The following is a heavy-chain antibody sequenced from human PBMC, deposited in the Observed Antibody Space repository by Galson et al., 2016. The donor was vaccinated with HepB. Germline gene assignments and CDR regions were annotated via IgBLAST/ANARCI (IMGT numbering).Heavy chain of an antibody. CDR2: IRNKAYSYAT. CDR3: TRQVPISMVRGVVPKYDDYYYDMDV. J-gene: IGHJ6*03. CDR1: GFTFSSYA. D-gene: IGHD3-10*01. Sequence: SLRLSCAASGFTFSSYAMSWVRQASGKGLEWVGRIRNKAYSYATAYAASVTGRFTISRDDSKNTAYLQMNSLKTEDTAVYYCTRQVPISMVRGVVPKYDDYYYDMDVWGKGTTVTVSS. V-gene: IGHV3-73*01.